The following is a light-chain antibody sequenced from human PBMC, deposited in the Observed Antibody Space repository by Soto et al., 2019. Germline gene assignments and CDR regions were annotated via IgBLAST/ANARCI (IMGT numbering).Light chain of an antibody. Sequence: QLVLTQSPSASASLGASVKLTCTLSSGHSIYAIAWHQQQPEKGPRYLMQVNSDGSHTKGDGIPDRFSGSSSGTERYLTISSLQSEDEADYYCQTWGTGVVFGGGTKLTVL. J-gene: IGLJ2*01. CDR3: QTWGTGVV. V-gene: IGLV4-69*01. CDR2: VNSDGSH. CDR1: SGHSIYA.